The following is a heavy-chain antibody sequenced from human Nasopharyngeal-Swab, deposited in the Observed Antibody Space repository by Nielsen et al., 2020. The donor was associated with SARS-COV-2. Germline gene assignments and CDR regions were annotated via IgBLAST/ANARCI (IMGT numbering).Heavy chain of an antibody. J-gene: IGHJ6*02. CDR2: ISYDGSNK. Sequence: WIRQPPGKGLEWVAVISYDGSNKYYADSVKGRFTISRDNSKNTLYLQMNSLRAEDTAVYYCAKDRGSSGYYYGMDAWGQGTTVTVSS. V-gene: IGHV3-30*18. D-gene: IGHD6-13*01. CDR3: AKDRGSSGYYYGMDA.